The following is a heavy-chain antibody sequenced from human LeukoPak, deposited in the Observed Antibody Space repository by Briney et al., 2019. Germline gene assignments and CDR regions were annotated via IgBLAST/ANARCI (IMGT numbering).Heavy chain of an antibody. V-gene: IGHV3-23*01. Sequence: AGGSLRLSCAASGFTFSSYAMTWVRQAPGKGLEWVSAISGSGDSTYYADSVKGRFTISRDNSKNTLYLQMNSLRAEDTAVYYWAKRARTYYYDSSGPGGVFDIWGQGTMVTVSS. CDR2: ISGSGDST. J-gene: IGHJ3*02. D-gene: IGHD3-22*01. CDR3: AKRARTYYYDSSGPGGVFDI. CDR1: GFTFSSYA.